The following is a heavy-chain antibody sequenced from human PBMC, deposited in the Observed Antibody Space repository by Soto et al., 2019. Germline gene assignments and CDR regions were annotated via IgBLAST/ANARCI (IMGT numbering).Heavy chain of an antibody. V-gene: IGHV3-30-3*01. Sequence: QVQRVESGGGVVQPGRSLRLSCAASGFTFSNYAMYWVRQAPGKGLDRVAVISYDGNNKYYADSVKGRFTISRDNSKNTLYLQMNSLRAEDTAVYYCARAGCDGGTCYTLVGLRYGMDVWGQGTTVTVSS. CDR1: GFTFSNYA. J-gene: IGHJ6*02. D-gene: IGHD2-15*01. CDR2: ISYDGNNK. CDR3: ARAGCDGGTCYTLVGLRYGMDV.